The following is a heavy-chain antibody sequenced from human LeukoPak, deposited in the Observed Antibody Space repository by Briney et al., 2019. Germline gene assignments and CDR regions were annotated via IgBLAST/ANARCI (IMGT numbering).Heavy chain of an antibody. CDR2: ISSSSSYI. D-gene: IGHD3-3*01. J-gene: IGHJ4*02. CDR1: GFTFSSYS. Sequence: GGSLRLSCAASGFTFSSYSMIWARQAPGKGLEWVSSISSSSSYIYYADPVKGRFTISRDNAKNSLYRQMNSLRAEDTAVYYCARDRSGYIDYWGQGTLVTVPS. CDR3: ARDRSGYIDY. V-gene: IGHV3-21*01.